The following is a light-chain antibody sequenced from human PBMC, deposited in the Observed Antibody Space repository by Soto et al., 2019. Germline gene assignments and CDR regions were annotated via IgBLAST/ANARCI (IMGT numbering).Light chain of an antibody. V-gene: IGLV1-40*01. Sequence: QSVLTQPPSVSGAPGQRVTISCTGSSSNIGAGYDVHWYQQLPGTAPKLLIYGNSNRPSGVPDRFSGSKSGTSASLAITGLQAEDEADYSCQSYHSSLSGHVVFGGGTKLTVL. CDR1: SSNIGAGYD. CDR3: QSYHSSLSGHVV. J-gene: IGLJ2*01. CDR2: GNS.